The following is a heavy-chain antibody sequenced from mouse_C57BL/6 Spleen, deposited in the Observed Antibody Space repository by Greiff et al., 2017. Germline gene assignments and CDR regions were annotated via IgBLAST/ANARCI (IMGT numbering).Heavy chain of an antibody. CDR3: TREGTGSQSFYYYAMDY. Sequence: QVHVKQSGAELVRPGASVTLSCKASGYTFTDYEMHWVKQTPVHGLEWIGAIDPETGGTAYNQKFKGKAILTADKSSSTAYMELRSLTSEDSAVYYCTREGTGSQSFYYYAMDYWGQGTSVTVSS. V-gene: IGHV1-15*01. J-gene: IGHJ4*01. D-gene: IGHD4-1*01. CDR1: GYTFTDYE. CDR2: IDPETGGT.